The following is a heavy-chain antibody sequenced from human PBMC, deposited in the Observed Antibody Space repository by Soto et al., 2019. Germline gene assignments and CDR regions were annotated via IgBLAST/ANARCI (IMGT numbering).Heavy chain of an antibody. Sequence: ASVKVCCNASGYTFTCYYMHWVRQAPGQGLEWMGWINPNSGGTNYAQKLQGWVTMTRDTSISTAYMELSRLRSDDTAVYYCARVSAPSNDYYGMDVWGQGTTVTVSS. V-gene: IGHV1-2*04. CDR2: INPNSGGT. J-gene: IGHJ6*02. CDR1: GYTFTCYY. D-gene: IGHD1-1*01. CDR3: ARVSAPSNDYYGMDV.